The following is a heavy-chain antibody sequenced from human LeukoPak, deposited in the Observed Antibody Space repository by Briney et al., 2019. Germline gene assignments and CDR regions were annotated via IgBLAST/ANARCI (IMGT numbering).Heavy chain of an antibody. CDR1: GGSISSSNW. V-gene: IGHV4-4*02. CDR3: ARRWWLDLWDNWFDP. D-gene: IGHD2-15*01. J-gene: IGHJ5*02. CDR2: IYHSGST. Sequence: PSGTLSLTCAVSGGSISSSNWWSWVRQPPGKGLEWIGEIYHSGSTNYNPSLKSRVTVPVDKSKNQFSLKLSSVTAADTAVYYCARRWWLDLWDNWFDPWGQGTLVTVSS.